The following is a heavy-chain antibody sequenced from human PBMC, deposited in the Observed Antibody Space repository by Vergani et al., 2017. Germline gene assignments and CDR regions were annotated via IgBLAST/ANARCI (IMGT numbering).Heavy chain of an antibody. CDR1: ADSISSGSYY. D-gene: IGHD3-22*01. V-gene: IGHV4-39*07. Sequence: QLQLQQSGPGLVKPSETLFLTCTVSADSISSGSYYWGWIRQPPGKSLEWIGSVFHLGTLYYNPSLQSRVTISMDASNLFSLKLTSVTAADTAVYFCVRDALPYDDSSGYYYNYCGMDVWGQGTTVTVSS. J-gene: IGHJ6*02. CDR3: VRDALPYDDSSGYYYNYCGMDV. CDR2: VFHLGTL.